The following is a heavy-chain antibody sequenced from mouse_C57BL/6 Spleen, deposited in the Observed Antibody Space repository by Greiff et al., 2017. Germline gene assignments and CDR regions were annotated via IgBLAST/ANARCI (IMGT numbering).Heavy chain of an antibody. CDR2: IDPSDIYT. Sequence: QVQLQQPGAELVRPGTSVKLSCKASGYTFTSYWMHWVKQRPGQGLEWIGVIDPSDIYTNYNQKFKGKATLTVDTSSSTAYMQLSSLTSEDSAVYYCARGENFAYWGQGTLVTVSA. CDR1: GYTFTSYW. CDR3: ARGENFAY. J-gene: IGHJ3*01. V-gene: IGHV1-59*01.